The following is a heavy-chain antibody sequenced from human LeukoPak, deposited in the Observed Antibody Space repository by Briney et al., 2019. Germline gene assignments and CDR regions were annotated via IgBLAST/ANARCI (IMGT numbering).Heavy chain of an antibody. Sequence: SVKVSCKASGGTFSSYAISWVRQAPGQGLEWMGRIIPIFGIANYAQKFQGRVTITADKSTSTAYMELSSLRSEDTAVYYCARDLVVIRAFDYWGQGTLVTVSS. CDR1: GGTFSSYA. CDR3: ARDLVVIRAFDY. D-gene: IGHD3-22*01. J-gene: IGHJ4*02. CDR2: IIPIFGIA. V-gene: IGHV1-69*04.